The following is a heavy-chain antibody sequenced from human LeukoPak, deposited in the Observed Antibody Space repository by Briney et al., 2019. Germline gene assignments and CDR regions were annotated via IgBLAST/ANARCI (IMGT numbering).Heavy chain of an antibody. CDR3: ARYSDYHRYFDY. D-gene: IGHD2-15*01. V-gene: IGHV1-69*13. CDR2: IIPIFGTA. Sequence: RASVKVSCKASGGTFSSYAISWVRQAPGQGLEWMGGIIPIFGTANYAQKFQGRVTITADESTSTAYMELSSLRSEDTAVYYCARYSDYHRYFDYWGQGTLVTVSS. CDR1: GGTFSSYA. J-gene: IGHJ4*02.